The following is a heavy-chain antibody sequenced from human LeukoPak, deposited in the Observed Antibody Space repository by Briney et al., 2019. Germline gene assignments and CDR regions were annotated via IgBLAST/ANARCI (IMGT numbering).Heavy chain of an antibody. J-gene: IGHJ5*02. V-gene: IGHV1-18*01. D-gene: IGHD2-2*01. Sequence: ASVKVSCKASGDTFTSYGISWLRQAPGQGLEWMGWISAYNGNTNYAQKLQGRVTMTTDTSTSTAYMELRSLRSDDTAVYYCARSKSHVGYCSSTSCYWFDPWGQGTLVTVSS. CDR3: ARSKSHVGYCSSTSCYWFDP. CDR1: GDTFTSYG. CDR2: ISAYNGNT.